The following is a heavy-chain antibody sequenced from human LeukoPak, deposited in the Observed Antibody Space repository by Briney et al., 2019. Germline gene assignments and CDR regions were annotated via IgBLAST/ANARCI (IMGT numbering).Heavy chain of an antibody. D-gene: IGHD2-15*01. CDR2: ISGSGAAT. J-gene: IGHJ4*02. Sequence: GGSLRLSCAASGLTFRDHGMAWVRQAAGKGLEWVSTISGSGAATYYADSVKGRFTISRDNAKNSLYLQMNSLRAGDTAVYYCARESRGRVVVVAATRPFDYWGQGTLVTVSS. CDR3: ARESRGRVVVVAATRPFDY. CDR1: GLTFRDHG. V-gene: IGHV3-23*01.